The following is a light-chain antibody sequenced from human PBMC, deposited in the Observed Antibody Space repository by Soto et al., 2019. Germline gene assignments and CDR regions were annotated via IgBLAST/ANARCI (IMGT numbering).Light chain of an antibody. CDR3: SSYTGGNARVV. J-gene: IGLJ2*01. Sequence: QSALTQPASVSGSPGQSITISCTGSDVGAYRYVSWYQQHPSKAPRLMIYDVSNRPSGVSDRFSGSKSGNTASLTISGLQPEDEAYFFCSSYTGGNARVVFGGGTKLTVL. V-gene: IGLV2-14*01. CDR2: DVS. CDR1: SDVGAYRY.